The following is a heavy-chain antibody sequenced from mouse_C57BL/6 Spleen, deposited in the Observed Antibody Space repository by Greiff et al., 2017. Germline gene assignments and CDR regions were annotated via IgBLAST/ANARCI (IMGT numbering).Heavy chain of an antibody. CDR2: IYPGSGNT. V-gene: IGHV1-76*01. J-gene: IGHJ3*01. CDR1: GYTFTDYY. Sequence: VQLQQSGAELVRPGASVKLSCKASGYTFTDYYINWVKQRPGQGLEWIARIYPGSGNTYYNEKFKGKATLTAEKSSSTAYMQLSSLTSEDSAVYFCAREGGYDPAWFAYWGQGTLVTVSA. CDR3: AREGGYDPAWFAY. D-gene: IGHD2-2*01.